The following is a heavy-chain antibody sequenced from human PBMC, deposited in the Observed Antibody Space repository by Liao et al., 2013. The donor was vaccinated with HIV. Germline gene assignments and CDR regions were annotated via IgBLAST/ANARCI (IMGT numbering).Heavy chain of an antibody. J-gene: IGHJ4*02. CDR1: GGSFSGYY. D-gene: IGHD6-13*01. V-gene: IGHV4-34*01. Sequence: QVQLQQWGAGLLKPSETLSLTCAVYGGSFSGYYWSWIRQPPGKGLEWIGEINHSGSTNYNPSLKSRVTISVDTSKNQFSLKLSSVTAADTAVYYCARRGGAAAAGNPEYWGQGNPGSPSPQ. CDR3: ARRGGAAAAGNPEY. CDR2: INHSGST.